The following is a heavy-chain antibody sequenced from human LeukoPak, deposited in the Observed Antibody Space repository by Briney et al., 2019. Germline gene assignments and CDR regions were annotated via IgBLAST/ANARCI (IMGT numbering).Heavy chain of an antibody. V-gene: IGHV4-34*01. CDR3: ARVRVYAFDI. Sequence: SETLSLTCAVYGGSFSGYYWSWIRQPPGKGLEWIGEINHSGSTNYNPSLKSRVTISVDTSKNQFSLKLSSVTAADTAMYYCARVRVYAFDIWGQGTMVTVSS. CDR2: INHSGST. CDR1: GGSFSGYY. J-gene: IGHJ3*02.